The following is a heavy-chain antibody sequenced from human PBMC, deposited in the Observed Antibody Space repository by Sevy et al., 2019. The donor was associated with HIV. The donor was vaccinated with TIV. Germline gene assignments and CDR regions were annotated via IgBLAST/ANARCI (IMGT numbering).Heavy chain of an antibody. CDR3: ARVKFGIAVAGTPFDY. V-gene: IGHV3-30*04. J-gene: IGHJ4*02. CDR2: ISYDGSNK. Sequence: GGSLRLSCAASGFTFSSYAMHWVRQAPGKGLEWVAVISYDGSNKYYADSVKGRFTISRDNSKNTLYLQMNSLRAEETAVYYCARVKFGIAVAGTPFDYWGQGTLVTVSS. D-gene: IGHD6-19*01. CDR1: GFTFSSYA.